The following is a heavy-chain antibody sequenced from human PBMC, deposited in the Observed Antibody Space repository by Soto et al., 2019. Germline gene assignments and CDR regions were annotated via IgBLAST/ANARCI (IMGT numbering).Heavy chain of an antibody. CDR1: GGSISSYY. J-gene: IGHJ4*02. D-gene: IGHD3-3*01. V-gene: IGHV4-59*01. CDR3: ARHLDDFWSGYYTY. Sequence: SETLSLTCTVSGGSISSYYWSWIRQPPGKGLEWIGYIYYSGSTNYNPSLKSRVTISVDTSKNQFSLKLSSVTAADTAVYYCARHLDDFWSGYYTYWGQGTLVTVSS. CDR2: IYYSGST.